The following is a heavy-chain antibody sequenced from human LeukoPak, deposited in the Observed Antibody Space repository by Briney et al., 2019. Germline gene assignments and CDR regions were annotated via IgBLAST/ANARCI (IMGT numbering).Heavy chain of an antibody. CDR1: GYTFTGYY. CDR2: INPDSGGT. Sequence: ASVKVSCKASGYTFTGYYMHWVRQAPGQGLEWMGWINPDSGGTNYAQKFQGRVTMTRDTSISTAYMELSRLRSDDTAVYYCAREKYYYGSRSYHYFGPSVSPFDYWGQGTLVTVSS. J-gene: IGHJ4*02. CDR3: AREKYYYGSRSYHYFGPSVSPFDY. D-gene: IGHD3-10*01. V-gene: IGHV1-2*02.